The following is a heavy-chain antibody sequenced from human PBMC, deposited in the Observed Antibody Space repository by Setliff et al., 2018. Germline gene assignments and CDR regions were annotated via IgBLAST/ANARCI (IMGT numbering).Heavy chain of an antibody. CDR3: AISSLSICSGGSCPNAFDI. Sequence: ASVKVSCKGSGYILSSYGISWVRQAPGQGLEWMGWISPHNGVINYAQRFQGRVTMTTDTSTSAAYMELRSLRSDDTAVYYCAISSLSICSGGSCPNAFDIWGQGTMVTVSS. CDR1: GYILSSYG. J-gene: IGHJ3*02. D-gene: IGHD2-15*01. CDR2: ISPHNGVI. V-gene: IGHV1-18*01.